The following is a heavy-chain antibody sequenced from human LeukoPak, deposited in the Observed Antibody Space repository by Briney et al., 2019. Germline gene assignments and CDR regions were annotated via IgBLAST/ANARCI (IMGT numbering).Heavy chain of an antibody. V-gene: IGHV3-33*01. CDR2: IWSDGSTK. Sequence: GGSLRLSCAASGSTFSSYGMHWVRQAPGKGLEWVAVIWSDGSTKYYADSVKGRFTISRDNSKNTLYLQMNSLRAEDTAVYYCARGQPPSYYDMDVWGQGTTVTVSS. D-gene: IGHD6-13*01. J-gene: IGHJ6*02. CDR3: ARGQPPSYYDMDV. CDR1: GSTFSSYG.